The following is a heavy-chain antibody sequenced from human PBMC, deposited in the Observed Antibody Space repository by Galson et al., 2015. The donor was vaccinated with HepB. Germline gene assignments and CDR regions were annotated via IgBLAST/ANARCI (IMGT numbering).Heavy chain of an antibody. Sequence: SLRLSCAASGFTFSNYGMHWVRQAPGKGLEWVAVISYDGSNKYYADSVKGRFTISRDNSKNTLYLQMNSLRAEDTAVYYCAKVYYQPRIQLWYYYYYYMDVWGKGTTVTVSS. CDR2: ISYDGSNK. CDR1: GFTFSNYG. CDR3: AKVYYQPRIQLWYYYYYYMDV. V-gene: IGHV3-30*18. D-gene: IGHD5-18*01. J-gene: IGHJ6*03.